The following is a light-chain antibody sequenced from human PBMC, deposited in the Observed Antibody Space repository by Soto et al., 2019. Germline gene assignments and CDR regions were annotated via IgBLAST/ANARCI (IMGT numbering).Light chain of an antibody. Sequence: EIVMTQSPATLSVSPGERATLSCRASQSVSSNLAWYQQKPGQAPRLLIYGASIRATGIPARFSGSGSGTEFTLTISSLQSEDFAVYYCQQYNNWPGTFGQGTK. CDR1: QSVSSN. V-gene: IGKV3-15*01. CDR2: GAS. CDR3: QQYNNWPGT. J-gene: IGKJ1*01.